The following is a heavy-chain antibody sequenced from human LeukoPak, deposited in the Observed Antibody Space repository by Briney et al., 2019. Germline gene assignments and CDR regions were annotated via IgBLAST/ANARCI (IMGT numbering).Heavy chain of an antibody. V-gene: IGHV3-23*01. CDR2: ISGSGGTT. CDR1: GFTFSSYA. CDR3: AKHDFWSALDPIDY. D-gene: IGHD3-3*01. Sequence: GGSLRLSCAASGFTFSSYAMSWVRQAPGKGLEWVSAISGSGGTTYYADSVKGRFTIPRDNSKNTLYLQMNSLRAEDTAVYYCAKHDFWSALDPIDYWGQATLVTVSS. J-gene: IGHJ4*02.